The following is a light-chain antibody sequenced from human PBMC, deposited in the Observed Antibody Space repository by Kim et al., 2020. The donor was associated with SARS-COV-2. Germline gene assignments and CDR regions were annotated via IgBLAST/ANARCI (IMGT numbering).Light chain of an antibody. CDR1: ASNIGNNY. J-gene: IGLJ2*01. CDR2: DNN. Sequence: GPKVTISCSGRASNIGNNYVSWYQQLPGTAPKLLIYDNNKRPSGIPDRFSGSKSGTSATLGITGLQTGDEANYYCGTWDSSLSAVVFGGGTQLTVL. CDR3: GTWDSSLSAVV. V-gene: IGLV1-51*01.